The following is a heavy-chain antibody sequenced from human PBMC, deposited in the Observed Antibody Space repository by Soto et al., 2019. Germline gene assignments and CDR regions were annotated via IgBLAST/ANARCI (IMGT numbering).Heavy chain of an antibody. V-gene: IGHV4-34*01. CDR1: GGSFSGYY. J-gene: IGHJ5*02. Sequence: SETLSLTCAVYGGSFSGYYWSWIRQPPGKGLEWIGEINHSGSTNYNPSLKSRVTIPVDTAKNQFSLKLSSVTAADTAVYYCGSCRWGGWFDPWGQGTLVTVSS. D-gene: IGHD2-15*01. CDR2: INHSGST. CDR3: GSCRWGGWFDP.